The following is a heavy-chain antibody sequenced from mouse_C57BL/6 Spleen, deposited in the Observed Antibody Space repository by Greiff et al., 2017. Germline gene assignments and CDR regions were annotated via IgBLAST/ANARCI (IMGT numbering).Heavy chain of an antibody. V-gene: IGHV5-9-1*02. J-gene: IGHJ1*03. CDR1: GFTFSSYA. Sequence: EVMLVESGEGLVKPGGSLKLSCAASGFTFSSYAMSWVRQTPEKRLEWVAYISSGGDYIYYADTVKGRFTISRDNARNTLYLQMSSLKSEDTAMYYCTRDNYSKRDWYFDVWGTGTTVTVSS. CDR3: TRDNYSKRDWYFDV. D-gene: IGHD2-5*01. CDR2: ISSGGDYI.